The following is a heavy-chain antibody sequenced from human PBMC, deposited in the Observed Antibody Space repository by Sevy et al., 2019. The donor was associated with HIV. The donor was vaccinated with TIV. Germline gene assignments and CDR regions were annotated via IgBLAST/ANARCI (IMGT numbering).Heavy chain of an antibody. J-gene: IGHJ3*02. V-gene: IGHV4-30-2*01. CDR3: ARDGGTLTTPGAFDI. CDR1: GGSISSGAYS. CDR2: IYHSGNT. Sequence: SETLSLTCAVSGGSISSGAYSWNWIRQPPGKGLEWIGHIYHSGNTYYNPSLKSRLTISVDRSKNLFSLNLSSMTAADTAVYYSARDGGTLTTPGAFDIWSQGTLVTVSS. D-gene: IGHD4-17*01.